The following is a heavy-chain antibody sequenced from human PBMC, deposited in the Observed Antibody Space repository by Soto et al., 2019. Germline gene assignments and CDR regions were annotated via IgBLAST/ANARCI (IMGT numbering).Heavy chain of an antibody. D-gene: IGHD6-6*01. J-gene: IGHJ6*02. CDR2: IDPSDSYT. Sequence: PGESLKISCKGSGYSFTSYWISWVRQMPGKGLEWMGRIDPSDSYTNYSPSFQGHVTISADKSISTAYLQWSSLKASDTAMYYCARSRRIAARRYNVKHYYYGMDVWGQGTTVTVSS. CDR3: ARSRRIAARRYNVKHYYYGMDV. CDR1: GYSFTSYW. V-gene: IGHV5-10-1*01.